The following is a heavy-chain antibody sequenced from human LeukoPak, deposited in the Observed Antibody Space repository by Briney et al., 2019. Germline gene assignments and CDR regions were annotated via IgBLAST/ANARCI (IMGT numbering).Heavy chain of an antibody. CDR3: ARDYYSESSYGMVV. D-gene: IGHD3-10*01. V-gene: IGHV4-59*12. CDR1: GGSISSYS. CDR2: IYYSGST. J-gene: IGHJ6*04. Sequence: SETLSHTCLVAGGSISSYSWSWVRPPPGRGREWIGYIYYSGSTNYSPALKSRVTISVDTSKNQYSLELSPVTAAGTAVDYCARDYYSESSYGMVVWGEGTTGTVSS.